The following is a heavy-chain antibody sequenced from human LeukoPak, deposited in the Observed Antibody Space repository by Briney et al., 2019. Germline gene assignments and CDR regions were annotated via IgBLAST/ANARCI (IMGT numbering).Heavy chain of an antibody. CDR1: GFTFNNYA. CDR3: AKNRGGTYKYDMDV. CDR2: VCGSGGAT. Sequence: GGSLRLSCAASGFTFNNYAMSWVRQAPGMGLEWLSYVCGSGGATYYAASVKGRFTISRDNSKNTVYLQSGSLRAEDTAVYYCAKNRGGTYKYDMDVWGHGTTVTVSS. D-gene: IGHD1-1*01. J-gene: IGHJ6*02. V-gene: IGHV3-23*01.